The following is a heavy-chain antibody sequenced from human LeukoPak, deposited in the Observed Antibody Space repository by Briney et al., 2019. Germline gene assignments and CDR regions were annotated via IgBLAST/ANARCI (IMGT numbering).Heavy chain of an antibody. Sequence: PSETLSLTCTVSGGSISSYYWSWIRQPPGKGLEWIGYIYYSGSTNYNPSLKSRVTISVDTSKNQFSLKLNSVTAADTAVYYCARAPDDSSGYYPLDYWGQGTLVTVSS. CDR1: GGSISSYY. CDR2: IYYSGST. CDR3: ARAPDDSSGYYPLDY. D-gene: IGHD3-22*01. J-gene: IGHJ4*02. V-gene: IGHV4-59*01.